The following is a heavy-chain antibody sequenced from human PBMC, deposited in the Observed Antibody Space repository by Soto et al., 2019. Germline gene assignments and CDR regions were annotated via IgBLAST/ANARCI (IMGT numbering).Heavy chain of an antibody. CDR3: VRQRIAVAGLNSFYFDY. CDR1: VGPITMVVYT. Sequence: SETLSLTATAFVGPITMVVYTWIRISKPQGKGLEWIGSIYYSGSTYYNPSLKSRVTISVDTSKNQFSLKLSSVTAADTAVYYCVRQRIAVAGLNSFYFDYWGQGTLVTVSS. CDR2: IYYSGST. D-gene: IGHD6-19*01. V-gene: IGHV4-39*01. J-gene: IGHJ4*02.